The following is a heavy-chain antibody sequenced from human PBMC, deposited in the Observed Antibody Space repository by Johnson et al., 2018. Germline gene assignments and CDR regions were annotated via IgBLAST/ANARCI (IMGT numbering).Heavy chain of an antibody. CDR1: GGSISSYY. CDR3: ASGGLGGFSSLMDV. J-gene: IGHJ6*03. V-gene: IGHV4-59*01. D-gene: IGHD3-16*02. Sequence: QVQLQESGPGLVKPSETLSLTCTVSGGSISSYYWSWIRQPPGKGLEWIGYIYYRGGTNYNPSLKSRVTLSVDTSKNQFSLKLSSVTAADPAVYYCASGGLGGFSSLMDVWGKGTTVTVSS. CDR2: IYYRGGT.